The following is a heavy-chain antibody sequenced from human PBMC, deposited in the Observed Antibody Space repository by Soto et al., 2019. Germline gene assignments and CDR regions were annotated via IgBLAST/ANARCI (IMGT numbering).Heavy chain of an antibody. D-gene: IGHD2-21*02. CDR1: GFTFNYYW. V-gene: IGHV3-74*01. CDR3: ARGGDPDY. Sequence: EVQLVESGGGLVQPGGSLRLSCVASGFTFNYYWMHWVRQAPGKGLVWVSRIQSDGSSPDYVDSVKGRFTISRDNAKNTLYLQMNNLRAEDTAVNYCARGGDPDYWGQGTLVTVSS. J-gene: IGHJ4*02. CDR2: IQSDGSSP.